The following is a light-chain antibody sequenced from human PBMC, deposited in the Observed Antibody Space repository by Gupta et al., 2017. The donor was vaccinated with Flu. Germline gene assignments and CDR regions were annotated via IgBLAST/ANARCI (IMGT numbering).Light chain of an antibody. CDR2: TAS. V-gene: IGKV1-17*01. CDR1: QGIGND. CDR3: LQHNKYPRT. J-gene: IGKJ4*01. Sequence: DIQMTQSPSSLSASVGDRITITCRASQGIGNDLGWYQQKPGKAPKRLIFTASSLESGVPPRFTGRGSGTEFTLTISGVQPEDVATYYCLQHNKYPRTFGGGTKVEIK.